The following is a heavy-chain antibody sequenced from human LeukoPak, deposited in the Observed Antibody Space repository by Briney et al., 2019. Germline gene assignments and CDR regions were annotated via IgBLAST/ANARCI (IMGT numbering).Heavy chain of an antibody. CDR1: GGSISSYY. CDR2: IYTSGST. CDR3: AGHVDTAMVLYPPYY. Sequence: PSETLSLTCTVSGGSISSYYWSWIRQPAGKGLEWIGRIYTSGSTKYNPSLKSRVTMSVDTSKNQFSLKLSSVTAADTAVYYCAGHVDTAMVLYPPYYWGQGTLVTVSS. V-gene: IGHV4-4*07. J-gene: IGHJ4*02. D-gene: IGHD5-18*01.